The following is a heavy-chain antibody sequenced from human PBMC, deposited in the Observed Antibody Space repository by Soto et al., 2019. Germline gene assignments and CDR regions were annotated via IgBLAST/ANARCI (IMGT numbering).Heavy chain of an antibody. D-gene: IGHD2-2*01. Sequence: SETLSLTCTVSGNSIATGAYYWSWIRQHPGKGLEWIGYISYSGTTYYNPSLKSRFTISLDMSQNQFSLILTAVTAADTAVYYCERVGRSTKPLGDFDIWGPGTMVTVSS. CDR1: GNSIATGAYY. CDR3: ERVGRSTKPLGDFDI. CDR2: ISYSGTT. V-gene: IGHV4-31*03. J-gene: IGHJ3*02.